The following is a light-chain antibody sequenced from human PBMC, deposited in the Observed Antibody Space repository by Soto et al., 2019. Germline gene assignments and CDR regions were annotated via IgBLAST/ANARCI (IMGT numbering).Light chain of an antibody. CDR2: GAS. V-gene: IGKV3-15*01. J-gene: IGKJ2*01. CDR3: QQYNRWPDT. CDR1: QSVTSN. Sequence: EIVMTQSPATLSVSPGERATLSCRASQSVTSNLAWYQQKPGQTPRLLIYGASTRATGVPARFSGSGSGTEFTLTISSLQSEDFAVYYCQQYNRWPDTFSQGTKLEIK.